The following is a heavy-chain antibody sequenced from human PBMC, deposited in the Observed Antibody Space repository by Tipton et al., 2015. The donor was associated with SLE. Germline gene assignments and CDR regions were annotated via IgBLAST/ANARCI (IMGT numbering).Heavy chain of an antibody. CDR3: AREYDRVDYFDY. CDR1: GGSVSSGSYY. CDR2: IYYSGST. J-gene: IGHJ4*02. D-gene: IGHD3-22*01. Sequence: TLSLTCTVSGGSVSSGSYYWSWIRQPPGKGLEWIGYIYYSGSTNYNPSLKSRVTISVDTSKNQFSLKLSSVTAADTAVYYCAREYDRVDYFDYWGQGTLVTVSS. V-gene: IGHV4-61*01.